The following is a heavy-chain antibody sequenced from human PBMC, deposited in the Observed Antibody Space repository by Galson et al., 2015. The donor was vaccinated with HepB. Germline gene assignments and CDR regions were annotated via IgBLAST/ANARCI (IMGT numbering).Heavy chain of an antibody. V-gene: IGHV3-66*01. CDR3: VRGGYFDY. CDR1: RLTVSSNY. J-gene: IGHJ4*02. CDR2: IYSGGGT. Sequence: SLRLSCAASRLTVSSNYMSWVRQAPGKGLEWVSVIYSGGGTFYADSVKGRFTISRDNSKNTLYLQMNSLRVEDTAVYYCVRGGYFDYRGQGALVTVSS.